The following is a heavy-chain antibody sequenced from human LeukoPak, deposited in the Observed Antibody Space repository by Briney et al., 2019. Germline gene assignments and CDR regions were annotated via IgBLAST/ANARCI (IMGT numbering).Heavy chain of an antibody. Sequence: RAGGSLRLSCSASGFTFSSYAMHWVRQAPGKGLEDVSAIRSNGGSTYYADSVKDRFTISRDNSKNTLYLQMSSLRTEDTAVYYCSSFDYWGQGTLVTVS. CDR3: SSFDY. J-gene: IGHJ4*02. D-gene: IGHD6-13*01. CDR2: IRSNGGST. V-gene: IGHV3-64D*06. CDR1: GFTFSSYA.